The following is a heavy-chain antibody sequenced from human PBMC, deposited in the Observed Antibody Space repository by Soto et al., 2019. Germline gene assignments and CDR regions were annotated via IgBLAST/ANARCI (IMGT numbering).Heavy chain of an antibody. V-gene: IGHV1-24*01. Sequence: ASVKVSCKASGDTFTSYYMHWVRQAPGQGLEWMGGFDPEDGETIYAQKFQGRVTMTEDTSTDTAYMELSSLRSEDTAVYYCATLLVPAYYFDYWGQGTLVTVSS. CDR3: ATLLVPAYYFDY. CDR2: FDPEDGET. J-gene: IGHJ4*02. CDR1: GDTFTSYY. D-gene: IGHD2-2*01.